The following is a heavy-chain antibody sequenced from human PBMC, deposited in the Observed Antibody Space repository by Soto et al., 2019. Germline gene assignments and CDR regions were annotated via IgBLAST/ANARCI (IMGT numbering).Heavy chain of an antibody. Sequence: PWGSLRLSCAASGFTFSSYAMHWVRQAPGKGLEWVAVISYDGSNKYYADSVKGRFTISRDNSKNTLYLQMNSLRAEDTAVYYCARDSSTMIVGWSAFDIWGQGTMVT. CDR1: GFTFSSYA. CDR3: ARDSSTMIVGWSAFDI. J-gene: IGHJ3*02. D-gene: IGHD3-22*01. CDR2: ISYDGSNK. V-gene: IGHV3-30-3*01.